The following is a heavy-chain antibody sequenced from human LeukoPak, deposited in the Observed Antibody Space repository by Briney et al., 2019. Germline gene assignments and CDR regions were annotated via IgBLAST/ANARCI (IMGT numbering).Heavy chain of an antibody. CDR1: GDSVSSNSAA. CDR3: ARKDYYDSSGYYWGGYFDY. J-gene: IGHJ4*02. CDR2: TYYRSKWYN. Sequence: SQTLSLTCAISGDSVSSNSAAWNWIRQSPSRGLEWLGRTYYRSKWYNDYAVSVKSRITINPDTSKNQFSLQLNSVTPEDTAVYYCARKDYYDSSGYYWGGYFDYWGQGTLVTVSS. D-gene: IGHD3-22*01. V-gene: IGHV6-1*01.